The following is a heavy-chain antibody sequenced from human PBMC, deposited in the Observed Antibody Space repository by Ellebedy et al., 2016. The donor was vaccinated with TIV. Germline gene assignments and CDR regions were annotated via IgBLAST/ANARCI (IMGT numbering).Heavy chain of an antibody. Sequence: GESLKISCKASGFTFTSPWIGWVRQKPGKGLEWMGVIFPADSETRYSPSFQGRVTIPAYQSTRTAHLHLTSLRASDTAVYYCARSPNIATLGPYYFDYWGQGSLVAVSS. CDR3: ARSPNIATLGPYYFDY. V-gene: IGHV5-51*01. J-gene: IGHJ4*02. CDR2: IFPADSET. D-gene: IGHD2/OR15-2a*01. CDR1: GFTFTSPW.